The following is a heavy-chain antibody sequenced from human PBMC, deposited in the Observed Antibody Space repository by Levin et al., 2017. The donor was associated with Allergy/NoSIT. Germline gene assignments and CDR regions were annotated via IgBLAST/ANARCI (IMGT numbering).Heavy chain of an antibody. CDR1: GYGFINYW. CDR3: AISPSTIPARPGWFGP. J-gene: IGHJ5*02. D-gene: IGHD6-6*01. CDR2: IYPGDSDT. Sequence: RGESLKISCKASGYGFINYWIGWVRQMPGKGLEWMGSIYPGDSDTRYNPSFQGQVTISADKSITTAYLQWSSLKASDTAMYYCAISPSTIPARPGWFGPWGQGTLVTVSS. V-gene: IGHV5-51*01.